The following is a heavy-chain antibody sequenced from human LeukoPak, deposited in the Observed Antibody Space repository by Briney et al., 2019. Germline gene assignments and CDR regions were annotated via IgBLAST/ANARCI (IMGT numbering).Heavy chain of an antibody. CDR3: ARRTVYNWFDP. J-gene: IGHJ5*02. CDR2: IYTSGST. Sequence: SETLSLTCTVSGGSISSYYWSWIRQPPGKGLEWIGYIYTSGSTNYNPSLKSRVTISVDTSKNQFSLKLSSVTAADTAVHYCARRTVYNWFDPWGQGTLVTVSS. V-gene: IGHV4-4*09. CDR1: GGSISSYY.